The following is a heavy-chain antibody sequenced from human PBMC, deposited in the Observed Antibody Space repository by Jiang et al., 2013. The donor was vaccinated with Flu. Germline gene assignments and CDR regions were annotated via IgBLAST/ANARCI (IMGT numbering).Heavy chain of an antibody. CDR2: TYYRSKWYN. CDR3: AREEMATITFDY. D-gene: IGHD5-24*01. Sequence: NWIRQSPSRGLEWLGRTYYRSKWYNDYAVSVKSRITINPDTSKNQFSLQLNSVTPEDTAVYYCAREEMATITFDYWGQGTLVTVSS. J-gene: IGHJ4*02. V-gene: IGHV6-1*01.